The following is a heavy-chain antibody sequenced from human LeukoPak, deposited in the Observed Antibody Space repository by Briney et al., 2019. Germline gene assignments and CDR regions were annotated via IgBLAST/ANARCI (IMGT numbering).Heavy chain of an antibody. Sequence: SGGSLRLSCAASGFTFSSYAMSWVRQAPGKGLEWVSAISGSGGSTYYADSVKGRFTISRDNSKNTLYLQMNSLRAEDTAVYYCAKVPRPYYYDSSGKPYYFDYWGQGTLVTVSS. D-gene: IGHD3-22*01. CDR1: GFTFSSYA. CDR3: AKVPRPYYYDSSGKPYYFDY. CDR2: ISGSGGST. J-gene: IGHJ4*02. V-gene: IGHV3-23*01.